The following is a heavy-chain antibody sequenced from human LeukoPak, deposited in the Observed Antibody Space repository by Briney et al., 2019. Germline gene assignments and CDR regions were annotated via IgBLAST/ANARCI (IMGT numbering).Heavy chain of an antibody. V-gene: IGHV4-59*01. Sequence: SETLSLTCTVSGGSISSYYWSWIRQPPGKGLEWIGYIYYSGSTNYNPSLKSRVTISVDTSKNQFSLKLSSVTAADTAVYYCARGADWFDPRGQGTLVTVSS. J-gene: IGHJ5*02. D-gene: IGHD6-19*01. CDR3: ARGADWFDP. CDR1: GGSISSYY. CDR2: IYYSGST.